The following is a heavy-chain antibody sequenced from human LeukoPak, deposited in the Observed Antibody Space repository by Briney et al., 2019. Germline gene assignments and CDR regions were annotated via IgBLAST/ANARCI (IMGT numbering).Heavy chain of an antibody. V-gene: IGHV4-59*01. CDR2: IYYSGST. Sequence: SETLSLTCTVSGGSISSYYWTWIRQPPGKGLEWIGYIYYSGSTNYNPSLRSRVTISVDMSKNQFSLKLNSVTAADTAVYYCARDLPYYYYMDVWGKGTTVTVSS. CDR3: ARDLPYYYYMDV. J-gene: IGHJ6*03. CDR1: GGSISSYY.